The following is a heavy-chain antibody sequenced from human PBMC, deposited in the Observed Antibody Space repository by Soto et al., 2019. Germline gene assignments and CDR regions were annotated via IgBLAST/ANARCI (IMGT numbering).Heavy chain of an antibody. D-gene: IGHD3-3*01. J-gene: IGHJ4*02. CDR3: ARMGHYDFWSGYYFDY. CDR2: IFSNDEK. V-gene: IGHV2-26*01. CDR1: GFSLSNARMG. Sequence: QVTLKESGPVLVKPTETLTLTCTVSGFSLSNARMGVSWIRQPPGKALEWLAHIFSNDEKSYSTSLKSRLTISKDTPKSQVVLTMTNMDPLDTATYYCARMGHYDFWSGYYFDYWGQGTLVTVSS.